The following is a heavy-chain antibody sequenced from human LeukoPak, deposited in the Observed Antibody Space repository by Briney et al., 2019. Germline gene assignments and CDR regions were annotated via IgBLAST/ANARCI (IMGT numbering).Heavy chain of an antibody. CDR3: ARRALYLGDAFDI. CDR1: GYSISSGYY. CDR2: IYHSGST. Sequence: PSETLSLTCAVSGYSISSGYYWGWIRQPPGKGLEWIGSIYHSGSTYYNPSLKSRVTISVDTSENQFSLKLSSVTAADTAVYYCARRALYLGDAFDIWGQGTMVTVSS. D-gene: IGHD2/OR15-2a*01. V-gene: IGHV4-38-2*01. J-gene: IGHJ3*02.